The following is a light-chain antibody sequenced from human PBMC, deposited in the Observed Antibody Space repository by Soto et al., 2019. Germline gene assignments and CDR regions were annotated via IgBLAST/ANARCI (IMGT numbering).Light chain of an antibody. CDR2: NAS. CDR3: QQYNSYSPLT. CDR1: QSISTL. V-gene: IGKV1-5*03. J-gene: IGKJ4*01. Sequence: DIQITQSPSTLSSSVGDIVTITCLSSQSISTLLAWYQQTPGKAPKLLLYNASGLDSGVPSRFSGSGSGTDFTLTISSLPPDDLATSYCQQYNSYSPLTFGGGTKV.